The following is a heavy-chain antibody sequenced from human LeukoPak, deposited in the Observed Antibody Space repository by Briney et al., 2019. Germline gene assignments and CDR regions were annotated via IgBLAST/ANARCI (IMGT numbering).Heavy chain of an antibody. V-gene: IGHV3-23*01. Sequence: GGSLRLSCAASGFTFSNYAMSWVRQAPGKGLEWVSTIHDSGAYAFYTDSVKGRFTISRDNSKNTLDLQMNSLRADDTAVYYCAKDSVFGDPRLLDYWGQGTLVTVSS. CDR2: IHDSGAYA. CDR3: AKDSVFGDPRLLDY. D-gene: IGHD4-17*01. CDR1: GFTFSNYA. J-gene: IGHJ4*02.